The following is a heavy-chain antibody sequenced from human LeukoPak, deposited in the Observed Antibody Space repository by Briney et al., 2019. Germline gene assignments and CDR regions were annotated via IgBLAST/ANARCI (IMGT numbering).Heavy chain of an antibody. CDR1: GYTFTGYY. J-gene: IGHJ6*02. Sequence: ASVKLSRKASGYTFTGYYMHWVRHAPGQGLEWMGSINPNSGGTNYAQKFQGRVTMTRDTSISTAYMELSGLRSDDTAVYYCARDIDYDFWPYGMDVWGQGTTVTVSS. CDR3: ARDIDYDFWPYGMDV. CDR2: INPNSGGT. V-gene: IGHV1-2*02. D-gene: IGHD3-3*01.